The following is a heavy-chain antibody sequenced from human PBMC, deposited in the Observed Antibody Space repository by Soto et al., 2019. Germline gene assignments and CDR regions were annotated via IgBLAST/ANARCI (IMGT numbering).Heavy chain of an antibody. CDR1: GYSFTSYW. V-gene: IGHV5-10-1*01. CDR3: ASSQRARIAVAGSPYNWFDP. D-gene: IGHD6-19*01. CDR2: IDTSDSYT. Sequence: VESLNISCKGSGYSFTSYWISWVLQMPGKGLEGMGRIDTSDSYTNYSPSFQGHVTISADKSISTAYLQWSSLKASDTAMYYCASSQRARIAVAGSPYNWFDPWGQGTMVTVSS. J-gene: IGHJ5*02.